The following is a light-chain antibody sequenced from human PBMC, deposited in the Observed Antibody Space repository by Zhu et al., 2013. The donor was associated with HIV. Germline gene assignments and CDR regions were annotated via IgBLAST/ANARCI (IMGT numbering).Light chain of an antibody. J-gene: IGLJ2*01. CDR2: EVS. Sequence: QSALTQPASVSGSPGQSITISCTGTSSDVGGYNYVSWYQQHPGKAPKLMIYEVSNRPSGVSDRFSGSKSGTSATLGITGLQTGDEADYYCGTWDSSLSAGVFGGGTKLTVL. V-gene: IGLV2-14*01. CDR1: SSDVGGYNY. CDR3: GTWDSSLSAGV.